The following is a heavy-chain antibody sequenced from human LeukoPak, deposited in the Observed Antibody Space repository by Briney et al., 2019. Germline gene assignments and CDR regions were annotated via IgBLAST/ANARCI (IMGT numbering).Heavy chain of an antibody. D-gene: IGHD5-18*01. CDR3: ARLRDGYRGYYFDY. J-gene: IGHJ4*02. Sequence: SETLSLTCTVSGGSISSYYWSWIRQPPGKGLEWIGYIYYSGSTNYNPSLKSRVTISVDTSKNQFSLKLSSVTAADTAVYYCARLRDGYRGYYFDYWGQGTLVTVSS. V-gene: IGHV4-59*08. CDR2: IYYSGST. CDR1: GGSISSYY.